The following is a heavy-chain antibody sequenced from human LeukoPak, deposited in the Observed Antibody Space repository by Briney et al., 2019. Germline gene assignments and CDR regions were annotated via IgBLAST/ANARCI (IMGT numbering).Heavy chain of an antibody. CDR2: LSGMGATT. Sequence: GGSLRLSCAASGFTFSSYRMKWVGQAPGKGREGVSDLSGMGATTYYPASVKGRFTISRDNSKNTLYRQMNSLRAEHTAVYYCARTYYYDSSGLWDYWGQGTLVTVSS. CDR1: GFTFSSYR. CDR3: ARTYYYDSSGLWDY. V-gene: IGHV3-23*01. D-gene: IGHD3-22*01. J-gene: IGHJ4*02.